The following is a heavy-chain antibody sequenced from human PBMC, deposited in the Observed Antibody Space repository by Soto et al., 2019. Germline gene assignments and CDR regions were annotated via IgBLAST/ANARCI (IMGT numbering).Heavy chain of an antibody. CDR3: AKDVSGRGSFYYYFGLDV. CDR2: ISWNSGSI. CDR1: GFPFDDYA. J-gene: IGHJ6*02. D-gene: IGHD1-26*01. V-gene: IGHV3-9*01. Sequence: DVQLVESGGGLVQPGRSLRLSCAASGFPFDDYAMHWVRQAPGTGLEWVSGISWNSGSIGYTDSVKARCTISRDNAKNSLYLHMNSLRPEDTSLYYCAKDVSGRGSFYYYFGLDVWGHGTMVTGSS.